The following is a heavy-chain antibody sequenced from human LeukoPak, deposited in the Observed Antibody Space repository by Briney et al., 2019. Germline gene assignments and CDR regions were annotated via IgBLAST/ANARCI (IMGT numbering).Heavy chain of an antibody. CDR1: GYTFTGYY. CDR2: INPNSGGT. D-gene: IGHD3-22*01. J-gene: IGHJ4*02. CDR3: ARDIGRRYYDSSGSVDY. Sequence: ASVKVSCKASGYTFTGYYMHWVRQAPGQGLEWMGRINPNSGGTNYAQKFQGRVTMTRDTSISTAYMELSRLRSDDTAVYYCARDIGRRYYDSSGSVDYWGQGTLVTVSS. V-gene: IGHV1-2*06.